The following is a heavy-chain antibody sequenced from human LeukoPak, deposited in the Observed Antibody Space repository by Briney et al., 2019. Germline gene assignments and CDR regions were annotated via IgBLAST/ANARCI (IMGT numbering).Heavy chain of an antibody. Sequence: SETLSLTCTVSGGSISSSSYYWGWIRQPPGKGLEWIGSIYYSGSTYYNPSLKSRVTISVDTSKNQFSLKLSSVTAADTAVYYCARGRGYSGYDFRGHAFDIWGQGTMVTVSS. V-gene: IGHV4-39*07. CDR3: ARGRGYSGYDFRGHAFDI. D-gene: IGHD5-12*01. CDR2: IYYSGST. CDR1: GGSISSSSYY. J-gene: IGHJ3*02.